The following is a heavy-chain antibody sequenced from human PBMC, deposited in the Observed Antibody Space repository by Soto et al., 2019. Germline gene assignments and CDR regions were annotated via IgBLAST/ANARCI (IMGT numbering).Heavy chain of an antibody. CDR1: GGTFSSYA. CDR3: ASGYCSGGSCSPYYYYGMDV. CDR2: IIPIFGTA. J-gene: IGHJ6*02. V-gene: IGHV1-69*01. Sequence: QVQLVQSGAEVKKPGSSVKVSCKASGGTFSSYAISWVRQAPGQGLEWMGGIIPIFGTANCAQKFQGRVTITADESTSTAYMELSSLRSEDTAVYYCASGYCSGGSCSPYYYYGMDVWGQGTTVTVSS. D-gene: IGHD2-15*01.